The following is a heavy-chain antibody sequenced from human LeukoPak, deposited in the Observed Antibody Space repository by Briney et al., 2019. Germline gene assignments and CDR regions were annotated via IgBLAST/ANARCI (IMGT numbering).Heavy chain of an antibody. V-gene: IGHV3-30*02. D-gene: IGHD4-17*01. CDR3: AKKLPTTVPCYYYYMDV. Sequence: GGSLRLSCAASGFTFSSYGMHWVRQAPGKGLEWVAFIRYDGSNKYYADSVKGRFTISRDNSKNTLYLQMNSLRAEDTAVYYCAKKLPTTVPCYYYYMDVWGKGTTVTVSS. CDR2: IRYDGSNK. CDR1: GFTFSSYG. J-gene: IGHJ6*03.